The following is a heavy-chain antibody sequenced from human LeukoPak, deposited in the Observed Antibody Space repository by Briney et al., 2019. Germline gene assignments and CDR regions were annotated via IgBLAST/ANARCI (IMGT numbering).Heavy chain of an antibody. CDR2: IGAGGDNT. D-gene: IGHD4-17*01. V-gene: IGHV3-23*01. Sequence: GGSLRLSCAASGFTFSRDATSWVRQAPGKGLEWVSTIGAGGDNTYYADSVKGRFTISRDNSKNTLYLQMNTLGAEDTAVYYCAKRLMGTVTTYFDYWGQGTLVTVSS. CDR3: AKRLMGTVTTYFDY. J-gene: IGHJ4*02. CDR1: GFTFSRDA.